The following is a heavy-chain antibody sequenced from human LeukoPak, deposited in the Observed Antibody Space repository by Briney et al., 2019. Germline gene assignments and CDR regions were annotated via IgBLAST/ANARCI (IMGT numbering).Heavy chain of an antibody. V-gene: IGHV1-2*02. CDR2: INPNSGGT. J-gene: IGHJ4*02. CDR3: ARVTAAAGHFDY. D-gene: IGHD6-13*01. CDR1: GYTFTGYY. Sequence: GASVKVSCKASGYTFTGYYMHWVRQAPGQGLEWMGWINPNSGGTNYAQKFQGRVTMTRDTPISTAYMELSRLRSDDTAVYYCARVTAAAGHFDYWGQGTLVTVSS.